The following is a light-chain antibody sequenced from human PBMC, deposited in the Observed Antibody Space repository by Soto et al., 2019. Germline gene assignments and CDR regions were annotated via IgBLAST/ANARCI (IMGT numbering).Light chain of an antibody. CDR3: QQYNTYST. Sequence: DIQMTQSPSTLSAFVGDRVTITCRASQSISSWLAWYQQKPGEAPKLLINKASTLESGVPSRFSGSGSGTEFTLTISSLQPDDFATYYFQQYNTYSTFGQGTKVEI. CDR2: KAS. CDR1: QSISSW. J-gene: IGKJ1*01. V-gene: IGKV1-5*03.